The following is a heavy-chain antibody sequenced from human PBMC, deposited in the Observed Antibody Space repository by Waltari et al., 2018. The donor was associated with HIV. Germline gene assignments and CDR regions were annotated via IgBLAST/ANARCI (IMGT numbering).Heavy chain of an antibody. CDR2: ISNDGSSK. Sequence: VQLVESGGGVVEPGRSRSSSCAASDFTFSTFRMHCIRHAPGKVLEWVAVISNDGSSKYYADSVKGQFTISRDNSKNTLYLQMNSLRAEDTAVYYWASPFCSDSTTYYYGLDYWGQGTLVTVSS. CDR3: ASPFCSDSTTYYYGLDY. D-gene: IGHD3-22*01. V-gene: IGHV3-30-3*01. CDR1: DFTFSTFR. J-gene: IGHJ4*02.